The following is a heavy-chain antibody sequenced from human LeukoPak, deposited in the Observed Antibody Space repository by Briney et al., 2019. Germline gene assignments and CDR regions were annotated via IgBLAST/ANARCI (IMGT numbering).Heavy chain of an antibody. CDR2: IYYSGST. V-gene: IGHV4-59*01. CDR3: ARGSIAVAGTQGPLFDY. CDR1: GGSISSYY. Sequence: SETLSLTCTVSGGSISSYYWSWIRQPPGKGLEWSGYIYYSGSTNYNPSLKSRVTISVDTSKNQFSLKLSSVTAADTAVYYCARGSIAVAGTQGPLFDYRGQGTLVTVSS. J-gene: IGHJ4*02. D-gene: IGHD6-19*01.